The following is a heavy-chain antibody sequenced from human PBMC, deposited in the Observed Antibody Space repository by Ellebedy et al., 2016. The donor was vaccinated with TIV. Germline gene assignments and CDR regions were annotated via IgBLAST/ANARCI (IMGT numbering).Heavy chain of an antibody. Sequence: GESLKISCAASGFTFSSYAMSWVRQAPGQGLEWVSTISNTGSRTYYADSVEGRFIISRDNSKKTLYLQMNSLRAEDTAVYYGAKGRGGGSDSSAPRYYFDYWGLGALVTVSS. V-gene: IGHV3-23*01. CDR1: GFTFSSYA. J-gene: IGHJ4*02. CDR2: ISNTGSRT. D-gene: IGHD3-22*01. CDR3: AKGRGGGSDSSAPRYYFDY.